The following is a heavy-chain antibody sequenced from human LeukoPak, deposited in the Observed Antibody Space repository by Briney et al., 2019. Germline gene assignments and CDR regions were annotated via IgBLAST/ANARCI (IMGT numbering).Heavy chain of an antibody. CDR3: ARARYFDWLLPQYFDY. J-gene: IGHJ4*02. Sequence: SETLSLTCTVSGGSVSSGSYYWRWIRQPPGKGLEWIGYIYYSGSTNYNPSLKSRVTISVDTSKNQFSLKLSSVTAADTAVYYCARARYFDWLLPQYFDYWGQGTLVTVSS. CDR2: IYYSGST. V-gene: IGHV4-61*01. D-gene: IGHD3-9*01. CDR1: GGSVSSGSYY.